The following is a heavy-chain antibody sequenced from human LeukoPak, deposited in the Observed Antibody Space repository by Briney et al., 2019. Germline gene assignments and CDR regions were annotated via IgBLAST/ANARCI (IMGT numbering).Heavy chain of an antibody. J-gene: IGHJ5*02. CDR3: ATDTRFLELPGFDP. CDR2: FDPEDGET. D-gene: IGHD3-3*01. CDR1: GYTLTELS. Sequence: ASVKVSCKVSGYTLTELSMHWLRQAPGKGLEWMGGFDPEDGETIYAQKLKGRVTMTQDTSTDSAYMELSSLRSEDTAVYYCATDTRFLELPGFDPWGQGTLVTVSS. V-gene: IGHV1-24*01.